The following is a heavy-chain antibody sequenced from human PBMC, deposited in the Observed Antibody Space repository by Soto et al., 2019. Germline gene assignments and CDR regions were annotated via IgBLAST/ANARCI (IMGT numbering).Heavy chain of an antibody. Sequence: EASVKVSCKASGYTFTSYGISWVRQAPGQGLEWMGWISAYNGNTNYAQKLQGRVTMTTDTSTSTAYMELRSLRSDDTAVYYCARVSYGESTEYYYYYYMDVWGKGTTVTVSS. CDR3: ARVSYGESTEYYYYYYMDV. J-gene: IGHJ6*03. D-gene: IGHD4-17*01. CDR2: ISAYNGNT. CDR1: GYTFTSYG. V-gene: IGHV1-18*01.